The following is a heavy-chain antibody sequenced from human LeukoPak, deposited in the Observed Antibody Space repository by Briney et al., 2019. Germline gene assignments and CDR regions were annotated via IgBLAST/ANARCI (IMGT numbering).Heavy chain of an antibody. CDR3: ARGVYIAASQYGY. D-gene: IGHD6-13*01. J-gene: IGHJ4*02. Sequence: SETLSLTCTVSGGSISSYYWSWIRQPPGKGLEWIGYIYYSGTTNYNPSLKSRVTISVDTSKNQFSLKLSSVTAADTAVYYCARGVYIAASQYGYWGQGTLVTVSS. V-gene: IGHV4-59*01. CDR1: GGSISSYY. CDR2: IYYSGTT.